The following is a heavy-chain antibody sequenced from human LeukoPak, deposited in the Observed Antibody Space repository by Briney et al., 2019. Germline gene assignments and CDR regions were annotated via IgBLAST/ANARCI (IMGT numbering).Heavy chain of an antibody. J-gene: IGHJ4*02. CDR1: GFTFSIYS. Sequence: GGSLRLSCAASGFTFSIYSMNWVRQAPGKGLEWISYITSSSGTIYYTDSVKGRFTISRDNAKNSLYLQMNSLRAEDTAVYYCARVAPGHDIGRGYFDYWGQGTLVTLSS. V-gene: IGHV3-48*01. CDR2: ITSSSGTI. CDR3: ARVAPGHDIGRGYFDY. D-gene: IGHD2-21*01.